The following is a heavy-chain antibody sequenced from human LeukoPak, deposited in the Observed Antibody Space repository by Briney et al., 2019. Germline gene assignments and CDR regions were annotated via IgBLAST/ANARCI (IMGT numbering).Heavy chain of an antibody. CDR1: GGSISSSSYY. V-gene: IGHV4-39*01. Sequence: SETLSLTCTVSGGSISSSSYYWGWIRQPPGKGLEGIGSIYYSGSTYYNPSLKSRVTISVDTSKNQFSLKLSSVTAGDTAVYYCARTAGYSYGYYYYYYMDVWGKGTTVTVSS. CDR3: ARTAGYSYGYYYYYYMDV. D-gene: IGHD5-18*01. CDR2: IYYSGST. J-gene: IGHJ6*03.